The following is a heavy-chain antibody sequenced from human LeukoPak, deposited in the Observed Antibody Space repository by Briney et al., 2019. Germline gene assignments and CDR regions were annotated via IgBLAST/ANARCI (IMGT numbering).Heavy chain of an antibody. D-gene: IGHD5-18*01. CDR1: GGSISSYY. V-gene: IGHV4-59*01. CDR3: ARGLQLHYYYYYMDV. Sequence: SETLSLTCTVSGGSISSYYWSWIRQPPGKGLEWIGYIYYSGSTNYNPSLKSRVTISVDKSKNQFSLKLSSVTAADTAVYYCARGLQLHYYYYYMDVWGKGTTVTISS. J-gene: IGHJ6*03. CDR2: IYYSGST.